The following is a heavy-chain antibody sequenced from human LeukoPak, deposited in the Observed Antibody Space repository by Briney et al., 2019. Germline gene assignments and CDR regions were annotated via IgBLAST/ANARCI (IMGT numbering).Heavy chain of an antibody. CDR1: GGSISSSSYY. J-gene: IGHJ6*03. D-gene: IGHD3-9*01. V-gene: IGHV4-39*01. CDR3: ARGTYDILTLGQGYYYYMDV. Sequence: SETLSLTCTVSGGSISSSSYYWGWIRQPPGKGLEWIGSIYYSGSTYYNPSLKSRVTISVDTSKNQFSLKLSSVTAADTAVYYCARGTYDILTLGQGYYYYMDVWGKGTTVTVSS. CDR2: IYYSGST.